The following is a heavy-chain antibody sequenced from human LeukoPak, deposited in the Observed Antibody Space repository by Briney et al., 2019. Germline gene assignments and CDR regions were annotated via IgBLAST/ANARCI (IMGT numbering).Heavy chain of an antibody. CDR1: DYSISSGYY. J-gene: IGHJ4*02. D-gene: IGHD2-21*01. CDR2: IYHSGST. CDR3: ARYLHISAPFDV. V-gene: IGHV4-38-2*02. Sequence: SETLSLTCTVSDYSISSGYYWGWIRQPPGKGLEWIGSIYHSGSTYYNPSLKSRVTISVDTSKNQFSLKLSSVTAADTAVYYCARYLHISAPFDVWGQGTLVTVSS.